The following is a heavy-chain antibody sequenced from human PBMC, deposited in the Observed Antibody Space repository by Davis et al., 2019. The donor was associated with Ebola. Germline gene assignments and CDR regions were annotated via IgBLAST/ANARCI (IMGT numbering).Heavy chain of an antibody. J-gene: IGHJ6*02. CDR1: GFTFSSYW. Sequence: GGSLRLSCAASGFTFSSYWMSWVRQAPGKGLEWVANIKQDGSEKYYVDSVKGRFTISRDNAKNSLYLQMNSLRVEDTAVYYCAKVLQATNILATTYYYYALDVWGQGTTVTVS. CDR2: IKQDGSEK. V-gene: IGHV3-7*03. CDR3: AKVLQATNILATTYYYYALDV. D-gene: IGHD5-12*01.